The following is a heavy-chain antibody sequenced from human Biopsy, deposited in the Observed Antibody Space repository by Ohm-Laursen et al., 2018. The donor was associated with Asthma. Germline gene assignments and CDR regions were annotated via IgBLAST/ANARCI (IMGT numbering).Heavy chain of an antibody. D-gene: IGHD3-16*01. CDR1: GGSISSGAYY. CDR2: INHSGST. Sequence: TLSLTCTVSGGSISSGAYYWSWVRQPPGKGLEWIGEINHSGSTNYNPSLKSRVTISVDTSKNQFSLKLSSVTAADTAVYFCARRGGVRRYFDYWGQGTLVTVSS. CDR3: ARRGGVRRYFDY. J-gene: IGHJ4*02. V-gene: IGHV4-30-4*01.